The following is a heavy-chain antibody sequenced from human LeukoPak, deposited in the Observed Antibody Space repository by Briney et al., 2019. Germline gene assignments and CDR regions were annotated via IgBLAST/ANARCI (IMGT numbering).Heavy chain of an antibody. D-gene: IGHD3-22*01. Sequence: ASVKVSCKAPGGTFSSYAISWVRQAPGQGLEWMGGIIPIFGTANYAQKFQGRVTITADESTSTAYMELSSLRSEDTAVYYCARDGPHYYDSSGANWFDPWGQGTLVTVSS. CDR2: IIPIFGTA. V-gene: IGHV1-69*13. CDR3: ARDGPHYYDSSGANWFDP. J-gene: IGHJ5*02. CDR1: GGTFSSYA.